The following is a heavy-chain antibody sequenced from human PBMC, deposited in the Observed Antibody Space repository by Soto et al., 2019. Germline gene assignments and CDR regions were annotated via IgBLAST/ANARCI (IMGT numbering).Heavy chain of an antibody. CDR1: GFTFSDYY. CDR2: ISSSGSTI. J-gene: IGHJ3*02. Sequence: VGSLRLSCAASGFTFSDYYMSWIRQAPGKGLEWVSYISSSGSTIYYADSVKGRFTISSDKDKNSLYLQMNSLRAEDTAVFYCAREASDFWSGYYDAFDIWGQGTMVTVSS. V-gene: IGHV3-11*01. CDR3: AREASDFWSGYYDAFDI. D-gene: IGHD3-3*01.